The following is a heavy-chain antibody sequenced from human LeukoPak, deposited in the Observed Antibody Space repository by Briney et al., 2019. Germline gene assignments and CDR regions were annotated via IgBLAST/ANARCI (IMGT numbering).Heavy chain of an antibody. CDR3: ARGLLWFGELTRGAFDC. D-gene: IGHD3-10*01. CDR2: ISSSSSYI. J-gene: IGHJ4*02. Sequence: PGGSLRLSCAASGFTFSSYSMNWVRQAPGKGLEWVSSISSSSSYIYYADSVKGRFTISRDNAKNSLYLQMNSLRAEDTAVYYCARGLLWFGELTRGAFDCWGQGTLVTVSS. V-gene: IGHV3-21*01. CDR1: GFTFSSYS.